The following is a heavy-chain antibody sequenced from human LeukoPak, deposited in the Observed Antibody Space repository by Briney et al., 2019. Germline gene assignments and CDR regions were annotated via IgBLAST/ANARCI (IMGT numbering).Heavy chain of an antibody. Sequence: GGSLRLSCAASGFTFSNAWMSWVRLAPGKGLEWVGRIKSKTDGGTTDYAAPVKGRFTISRDDSKNTLYLQMNSLKTEDTAVYYCTTWGTSWYNWFDPWGQGTLVTVSS. D-gene: IGHD2-2*01. CDR2: IKSKTDGGTT. V-gene: IGHV3-15*01. CDR3: TTWGTSWYNWFDP. CDR1: GFTFSNAW. J-gene: IGHJ5*02.